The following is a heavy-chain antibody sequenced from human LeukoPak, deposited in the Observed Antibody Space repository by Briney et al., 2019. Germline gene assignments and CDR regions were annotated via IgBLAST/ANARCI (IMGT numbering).Heavy chain of an antibody. CDR1: GFTFSSYG. Sequence: PGGSLRLSCAASGFTFSSYGMNWVRQAPGKGLEWVSYISSSGSIIYYTDSVKGRFTTSRDNAKNSLYLQMNSLRDEDTAVYYCARQYYDSSGYYYAFDAWGQGTLVTVSS. CDR2: ISSSGSII. J-gene: IGHJ4*02. D-gene: IGHD3-22*01. V-gene: IGHV3-48*02. CDR3: ARQYYDSSGYYYAFDA.